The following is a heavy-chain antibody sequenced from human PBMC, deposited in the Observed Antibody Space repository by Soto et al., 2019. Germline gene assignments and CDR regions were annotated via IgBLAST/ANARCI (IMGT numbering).Heavy chain of an antibody. CDR3: ARDFGYGDTNYYLGMDV. Sequence: PSETLSLTCTVSGGSISSGGYYWSWIRQHPGKGLEWIGYIYYSGSTYYNPSLKSRVTISVDTSKNQFSLKLSSVTAADTAVYYFARDFGYGDTNYYLGMDVWGEGSTFTVSS. D-gene: IGHD4-17*01. CDR2: IYYSGST. V-gene: IGHV4-31*03. CDR1: GGSISSGGYY. J-gene: IGHJ6*02.